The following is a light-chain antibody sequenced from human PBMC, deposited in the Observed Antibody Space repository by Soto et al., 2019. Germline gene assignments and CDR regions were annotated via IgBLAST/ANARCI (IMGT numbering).Light chain of an antibody. Sequence: EIVLTQSPGTLSLSPGERATLSCRASQSVSSSFLAWYQQKPGQAPMLLNYGASSRATGIPDRFSGSGSGTDFTLTISRLEPEDFAVYYWQQYGSSPWTFGQGTKVEIK. CDR2: GAS. CDR1: QSVSSSF. J-gene: IGKJ1*01. V-gene: IGKV3-20*01. CDR3: QQYGSSPWT.